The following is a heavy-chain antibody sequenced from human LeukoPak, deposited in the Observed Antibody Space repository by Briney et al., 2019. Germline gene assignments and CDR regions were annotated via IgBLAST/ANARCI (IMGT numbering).Heavy chain of an antibody. CDR2: MNPNSGNT. V-gene: IGHV1-8*01. J-gene: IGHJ4*02. Sequence: ASVKVSCKASGFTFTSYDFNWVRQATGQGLEWMGWMNPNSGNTGYAQKFQGRVTMTRDTSISTAYMELSSLRSEDTAVYYCARDWGEWELPSSWGQGTLVTVSS. D-gene: IGHD1-26*01. CDR3: ARDWGEWELPSS. CDR1: GFTFTSYD.